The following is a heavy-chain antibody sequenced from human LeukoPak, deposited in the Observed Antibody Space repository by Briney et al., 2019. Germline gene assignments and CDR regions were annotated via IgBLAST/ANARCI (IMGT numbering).Heavy chain of an antibody. CDR3: ARDDSSGYLFRY. D-gene: IGHD3-22*01. CDR1: GGTFSSYA. CDR2: IIPIFGTA. Sequence: SVKVSCKASGGTFSSYAISWVRQAPGQGLEWMGGIIPIFGTANYAQKFQGRVTITADESTSTAYMELSSLRSEDTAVHYCARDDSSGYLFRYWGQGTLVTVSS. V-gene: IGHV1-69*13. J-gene: IGHJ4*02.